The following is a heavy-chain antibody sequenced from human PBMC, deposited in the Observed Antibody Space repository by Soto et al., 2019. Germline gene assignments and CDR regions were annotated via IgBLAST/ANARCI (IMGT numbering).Heavy chain of an antibody. V-gene: IGHV1-69*13. Sequence: SVKVSCKASGGTFSSYAISWVRQAPGQGLEWMGGIIPIFGTANYAQKFQGRVTITADESASTAYMELSSLSSEDTAVYYCARGSFTIFGEGIYYYGMEVWAQGTTVTVSS. CDR3: ARGSFTIFGEGIYYYGMEV. CDR2: IIPIFGTA. D-gene: IGHD3-3*01. CDR1: GGTFSSYA. J-gene: IGHJ6*01.